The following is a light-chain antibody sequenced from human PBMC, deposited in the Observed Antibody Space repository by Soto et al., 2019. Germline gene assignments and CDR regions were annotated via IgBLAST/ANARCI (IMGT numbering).Light chain of an antibody. V-gene: IGKV3-11*01. CDR2: DAS. CDR1: QTISSS. Sequence: EIVLTQSPATLSLSPGERATLSCRASQTISSSLAWYQLKPDQAPRLLIYDASNRATGIPARFSGSGSGTDFTLTISSLEPEDFAVYYCQQRSNWPPEYTFGQGTKLEIK. CDR3: QQRSNWPPEYT. J-gene: IGKJ2*01.